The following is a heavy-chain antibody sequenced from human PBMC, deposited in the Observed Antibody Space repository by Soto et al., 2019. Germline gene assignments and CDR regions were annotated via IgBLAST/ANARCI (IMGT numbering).Heavy chain of an antibody. CDR2: IYPGNSDT. V-gene: IGHV5-51*01. D-gene: IGHD3-3*01. Sequence: GESLKISCKGSGYSFTSYWIGWVRQMPGKGLEWMGIIYPGNSDTRYSPSFQGQVTISADKSISTAYLQWSSLKASDTAMYYCARPRGRKYYDFWSGYFDYYGMDVWGQGTTVTDSS. CDR1: GYSFTSYW. J-gene: IGHJ6*02. CDR3: ARPRGRKYYDFWSGYFDYYGMDV.